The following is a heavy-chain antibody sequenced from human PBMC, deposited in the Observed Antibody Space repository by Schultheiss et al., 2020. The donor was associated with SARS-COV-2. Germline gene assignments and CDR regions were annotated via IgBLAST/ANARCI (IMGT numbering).Heavy chain of an antibody. V-gene: IGHV4-34*01. CDR1: GGSFSDYY. Sequence: SETLSLTCAVYGGSFSDYYWSWVRQPPGKWLEWIGEINHSGSTNYNPSLKSRVTISVDTSKNQFSLKLSSVTAADTAVYYCARGFVPYYYYYMDVWGKGTTVTVSS. D-gene: IGHD6-6*01. CDR3: ARGFVPYYYYYMDV. CDR2: INHSGST. J-gene: IGHJ6*03.